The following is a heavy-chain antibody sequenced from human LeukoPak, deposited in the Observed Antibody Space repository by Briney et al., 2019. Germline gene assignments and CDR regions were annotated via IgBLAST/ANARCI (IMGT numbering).Heavy chain of an antibody. CDR3: ARSKVRGVDYYYYGMDV. CDR2: IYYSGST. Sequence: SETLSLTCTVSGGSVSSGSYYWSWIRQPPGKGLEWIGYIYYSGSTRYNPSLNSRVTISADTSRNQLSLELTSVTAADTAVYYCARSKVRGVDYYYYGMDVWGQGTTVTVSS. J-gene: IGHJ6*02. D-gene: IGHD3-10*01. CDR1: GGSVSSGSYY. V-gene: IGHV4-61*01.